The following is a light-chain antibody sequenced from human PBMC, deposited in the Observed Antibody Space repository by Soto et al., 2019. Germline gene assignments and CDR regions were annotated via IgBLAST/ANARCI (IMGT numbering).Light chain of an antibody. J-gene: IGKJ2*01. CDR2: AAS. CDR1: QGIRSY. CDR3: QQLNSYPPTYT. V-gene: IGKV1-9*01. Sequence: QLTQSPSSLSASVGDRVTITCRASQGIRSYLAWYQQKPWTAPKLLIYAASTLQSGVPSRFSGSGSGTDFTLTISSLQPEDFATYYCQQLNSYPPTYTFGQGTKLEIK.